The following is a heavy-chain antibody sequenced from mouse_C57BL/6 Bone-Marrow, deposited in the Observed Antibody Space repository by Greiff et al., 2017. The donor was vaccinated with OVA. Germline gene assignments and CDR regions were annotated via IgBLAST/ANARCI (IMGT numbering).Heavy chain of an antibody. J-gene: IGHJ3*01. CDR1: GFTFSSYA. CDR3: AREGPYYDYDLFAY. Sequence: DVHLVESGGGLVKPGGSLKLSCAASGFTFSSYAMSWVRQTPEKRLEWVATISDGGSYNYYQDNVKGRFTISSYKAKNNLTLQMSHLKSQDTAMYYCAREGPYYDYDLFAYWGQGTLVTVSA. D-gene: IGHD2-4*01. V-gene: IGHV5-4*01. CDR2: ISDGGSYN.